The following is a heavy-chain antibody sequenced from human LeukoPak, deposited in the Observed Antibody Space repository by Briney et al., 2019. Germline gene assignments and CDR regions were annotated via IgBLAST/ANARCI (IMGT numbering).Heavy chain of an antibody. CDR1: GFTFSNYP. V-gene: IGHV3-30-3*01. J-gene: IGHJ4*02. CDR3: ARDHEDTAMATGYFDY. D-gene: IGHD5-18*01. CDR2: ISYDGSNK. Sequence: GGSLRLSCTASGFTFSNYPINFVRQAPGKGLEWVAVISYDGSNKYYADSVKGRFTISRDNSKNTLYLQMNSLRAEDTAVYYCARDHEDTAMATGYFDYWGQGTLVTVSS.